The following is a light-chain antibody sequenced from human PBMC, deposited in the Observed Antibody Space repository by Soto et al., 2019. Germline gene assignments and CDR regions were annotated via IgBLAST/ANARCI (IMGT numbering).Light chain of an antibody. Sequence: QSALTQPASVSGSPGQSITISCTGTSSDVGSYNLVSWYQQHPGKAPKLMIYEGSKRPSGVSNRFSGSKSGNTASLTISRLQAEDEADYYCCSYAGSSTHAVFGGGTQLTVL. V-gene: IGLV2-23*01. CDR1: SSDVGSYNL. CDR2: EGS. CDR3: CSYAGSSTHAV. J-gene: IGLJ7*01.